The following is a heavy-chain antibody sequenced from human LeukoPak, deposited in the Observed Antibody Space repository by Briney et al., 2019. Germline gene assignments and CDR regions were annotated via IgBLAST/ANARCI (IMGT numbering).Heavy chain of an antibody. J-gene: IGHJ4*02. Sequence: GGSLRLSCAASGLSFNHYSMNWVRQAPGKGLEWVSSISSSGSDIYYADSVKGRFPISRYNAKTSLYLQMNSLSAEDTAVYYCARTRYDSSGYSDCWGQGTLVTVSS. D-gene: IGHD3-22*01. CDR1: GLSFNHYS. CDR3: ARTRYDSSGYSDC. CDR2: ISSSGSDI. V-gene: IGHV3-21*01.